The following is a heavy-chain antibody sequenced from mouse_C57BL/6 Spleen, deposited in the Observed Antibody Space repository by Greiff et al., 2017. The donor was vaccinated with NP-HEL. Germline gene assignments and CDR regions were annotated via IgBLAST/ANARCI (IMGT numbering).Heavy chain of an antibody. CDR3: AREEGLGNYFDY. CDR1: GYSITSGYY. D-gene: IGHD2-4*01. CDR2: ISYDGSN. Sequence: EVKLQESGPGLVKPSQSLSLTCSVTGYSITSGYYWNWIRQFPGNKLEWMGYISYDGSNNYNPSLKNRISITRDTSKNQFFLKLNSVTTEDTATYYCAREEGLGNYFDYWGQGTTLTVSS. J-gene: IGHJ2*01. V-gene: IGHV3-6*01.